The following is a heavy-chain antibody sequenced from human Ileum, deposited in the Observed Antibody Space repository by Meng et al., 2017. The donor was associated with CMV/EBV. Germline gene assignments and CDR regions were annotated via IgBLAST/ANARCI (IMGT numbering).Heavy chain of an antibody. CDR1: GYTFTNYH. J-gene: IGHJ4*02. D-gene: IGHD5-24*01. V-gene: IGHV1-46*01. Sequence: ASVKVSCKASGYTFTNYHIHWMRQAPGHGLEYMGVIYDSGGNTYKEQKFQDRLTMTWDTSTTTVHMELSNLTSEDTAVYYCAREPPRGVHFDHWGQGTLVTVSS. CDR2: IYDSGGNT. CDR3: AREPPRGVHFDH.